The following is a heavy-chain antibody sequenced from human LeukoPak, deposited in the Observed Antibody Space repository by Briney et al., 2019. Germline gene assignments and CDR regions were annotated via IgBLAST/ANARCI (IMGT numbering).Heavy chain of an antibody. CDR3: ARQEFGGVLGVDY. J-gene: IGHJ4*02. D-gene: IGHD2-8*02. CDR1: GYSFTNHW. Sequence: GESLQISCEGSGYSFTNHWIGWVRQMSGKGLEWMGIIYPGDSDTRYSPSFQGQVTISVDKSINTAYLQWSSLKASDTAMYYCARQEFGGVLGVDYWGQGTLVTVSS. CDR2: IYPGDSDT. V-gene: IGHV5-51*01.